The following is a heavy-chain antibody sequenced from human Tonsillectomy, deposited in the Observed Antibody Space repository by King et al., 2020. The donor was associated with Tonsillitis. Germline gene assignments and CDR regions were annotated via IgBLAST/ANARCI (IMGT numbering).Heavy chain of an antibody. CDR1: GGSFSSYG. D-gene: IGHD3-16*02. CDR3: ASFGRYLKS. CDR2: IIPIFGTP. J-gene: IGHJ4*02. Sequence: QLVQSGAEVKKPGSSVKVSCKASGGSFSSYGITWVRQAPGQGLEWMGDIIPIFGTPNYAQNFQGRVAITADESTSAAYMELSSLRSDDTAVYYCASFGRYLKSGAQGTLVTVS. V-gene: IGHV1-69*01.